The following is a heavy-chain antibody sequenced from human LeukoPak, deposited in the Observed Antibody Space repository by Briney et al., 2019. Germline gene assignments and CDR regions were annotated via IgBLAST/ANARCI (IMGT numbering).Heavy chain of an antibody. Sequence: SETLSLTCTVSGGSISSSSYYWGWIRQPPGQGLEWIGSIYYSGSTYYNPSLKSRVTISVDTSKNQFSLKLSSVTAADTAVYYCARGRWVFSLYYFDYWGQGTLVTVSS. V-gene: IGHV4-39*07. CDR1: GGSISSSSYY. D-gene: IGHD4-23*01. CDR2: IYYSGST. CDR3: ARGRWVFSLYYFDY. J-gene: IGHJ4*02.